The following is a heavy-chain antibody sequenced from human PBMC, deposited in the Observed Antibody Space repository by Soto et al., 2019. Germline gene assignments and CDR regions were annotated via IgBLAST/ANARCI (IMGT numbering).Heavy chain of an antibody. CDR2: ISYDASNK. CDR1: GFTFSTSG. Sequence: QVQLVESGGGVVQPGGSLRLSCAGSGFTFSTSGMYWVRQAPGKGLEWVALISYDASNKYYADSVKGRFTVSRDNSKNTLYLQMDSLRADDTAVYYCAKGTLLTWTQPVDLWGQGTMVTVSS. V-gene: IGHV3-30*18. D-gene: IGHD6-6*01. J-gene: IGHJ3*01. CDR3: AKGTLLTWTQPVDL.